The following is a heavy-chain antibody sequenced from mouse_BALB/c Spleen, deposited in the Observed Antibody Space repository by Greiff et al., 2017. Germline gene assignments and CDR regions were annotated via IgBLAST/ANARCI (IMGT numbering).Heavy chain of an antibody. J-gene: IGHJ3*01. CDR2: IWSGGST. CDR1: GFSLTSYG. V-gene: IGHV2-2*02. CDR3: ARNGGYDLAWFAY. Sequence: VQRVESGPGLVQPSQSLSITCTVSGFSLTSYGVHWVRQSPGKGLEWLGVIWSGGSTDYNAAFISRLSISKDNSKSQVFFKMNSLQANDTAIYYCARNGGYDLAWFAYWGQGTLVTVSA. D-gene: IGHD2-2*01.